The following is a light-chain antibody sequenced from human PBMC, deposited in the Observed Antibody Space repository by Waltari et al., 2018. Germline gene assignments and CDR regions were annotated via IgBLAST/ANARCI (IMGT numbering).Light chain of an antibody. CDR1: QGISTD. V-gene: IGKV1-9*01. CDR3: QQRNSYPLT. Sequence: DIQLTQSPSFLSASVGDRVPITCRASQGISTDLAWYQQKPGKAPEVLIFAASSLQGGVPARFSGRGSGTEFTLTISSLQPEDFATYYCQQRNSYPLTFGGGTKVEIK. CDR2: AAS. J-gene: IGKJ4*02.